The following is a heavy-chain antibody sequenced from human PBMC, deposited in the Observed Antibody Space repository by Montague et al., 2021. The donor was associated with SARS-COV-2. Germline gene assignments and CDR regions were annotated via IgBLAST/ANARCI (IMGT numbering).Heavy chain of an antibody. V-gene: IGHV4-34*01. CDR2: KKHSGST. CDR3: VRVPYRLLFVPRYYGMDV. Sequence: KKHSGSTSYNPSLKSRVTISVDTSKNQFSLKLSSATAADTSVYYCVRVPYRLLFVPRYYGMDVWVQGTTVTVSS. J-gene: IGHJ6*02. D-gene: IGHD2-2*01.